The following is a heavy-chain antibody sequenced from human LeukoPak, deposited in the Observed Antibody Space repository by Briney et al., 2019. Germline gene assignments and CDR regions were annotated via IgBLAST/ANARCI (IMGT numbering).Heavy chain of an antibody. D-gene: IGHD2-21*01. CDR3: ARSAYCGGDCYSGLDYYMDV. CDR2: ISSSGSTI. J-gene: IGHJ6*03. CDR1: GFTFSDYY. V-gene: IGHV3-11*04. Sequence: PGGSLRLSCAASGFTFSDYYMSWIRQAPGKGLEWVSYISSSGSTIYYADSVKGRFTISRDNAKNSLYLQMNSLRAEDTAVYYCARSAYCGGDCYSGLDYYMDVWGKGTTVTVSS.